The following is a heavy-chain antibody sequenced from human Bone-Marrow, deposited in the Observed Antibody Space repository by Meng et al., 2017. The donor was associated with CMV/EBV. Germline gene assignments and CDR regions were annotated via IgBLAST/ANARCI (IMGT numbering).Heavy chain of an antibody. V-gene: IGHV1-69*04. J-gene: IGHJ6*02. CDR3: ARDRGIAVAGKGYYGMDV. Sequence: SVKVSCKASGYTFTSYGISWVRQAPGQGLEWMGRIIPILGIANYAQKFQGRVTITADKSTSTAYMELSSLRSEDTAVYYCARDRGIAVAGKGYYGMDVWGQGTTVTVSS. CDR2: IIPILGIA. D-gene: IGHD6-19*01. CDR1: GYTFTSYG.